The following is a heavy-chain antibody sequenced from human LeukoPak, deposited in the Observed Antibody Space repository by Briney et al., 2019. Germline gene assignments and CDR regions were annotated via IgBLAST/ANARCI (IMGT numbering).Heavy chain of an antibody. D-gene: IGHD3-3*01. V-gene: IGHV3-11*04. CDR3: ARDDLEWLFLSAFDI. CDR1: GFTFSDYY. Sequence: GGSLRLSCAASGFTFSDYYMSWIRQAPGKGLEWVSYISSSGSTIYYADSVKGRFTIPRDNAKNSLYLQMNSLRAEDTAVYYCARDDLEWLFLSAFDIWGQGTMVTVSS. J-gene: IGHJ3*02. CDR2: ISSSGSTI.